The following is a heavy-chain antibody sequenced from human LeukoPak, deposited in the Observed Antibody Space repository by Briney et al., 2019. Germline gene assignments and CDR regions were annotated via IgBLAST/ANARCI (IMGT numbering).Heavy chain of an antibody. D-gene: IGHD1-1*01. CDR3: ARGTTGTAGGDYFDY. V-gene: IGHV4-59*08. CDR2: IYYSGGT. CDR1: GGSISSYY. Sequence: PSETLSLTCTVSGGSISSYYWSWIRQPPGKGLEWIGYIYYSGGTNYNPSLKRRVTISVDTSKNQFSLKLSSVTAAATAVYYCARGTTGTAGGDYFDYWGQGPLVTVSS. J-gene: IGHJ4*02.